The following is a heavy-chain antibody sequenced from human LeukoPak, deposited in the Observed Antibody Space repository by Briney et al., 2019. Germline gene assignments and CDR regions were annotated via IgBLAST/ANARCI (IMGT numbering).Heavy chain of an antibody. CDR2: IYYSGSA. J-gene: IGHJ6*02. CDR1: GGSISSYY. Sequence: PSETLSLTCTVSGGSISSYYWSWIRQPPGKGLEWIGYIYYSGSANYNPSLKSRVTISVDTSKNQFSLKLSSVTAADTAVYYCARGPRTGAYYYYYGMDVWGQGTTVTVSS. V-gene: IGHV4-59*01. D-gene: IGHD1-1*01. CDR3: ARGPRTGAYYYYYGMDV.